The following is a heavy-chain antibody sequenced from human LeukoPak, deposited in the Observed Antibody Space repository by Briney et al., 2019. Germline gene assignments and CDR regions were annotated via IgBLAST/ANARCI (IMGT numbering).Heavy chain of an antibody. D-gene: IGHD2-15*01. Sequence: GGSLRLSCAASGFTFSSYAMSWVRQAPGKGLEWVSAISGSGGSTYYADSVKGRFTISRDNSKNTLYLQMKSPRAEDTAVYYCAKDARGYCSAASCYLFDFWGQGTLVTVSS. CDR3: AKDARGYCSAASCYLFDF. CDR1: GFTFSSYA. V-gene: IGHV3-23*01. CDR2: ISGSGGST. J-gene: IGHJ4*02.